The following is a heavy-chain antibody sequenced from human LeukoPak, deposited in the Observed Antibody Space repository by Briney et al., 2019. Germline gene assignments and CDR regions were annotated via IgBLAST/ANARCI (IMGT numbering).Heavy chain of an antibody. J-gene: IGHJ5*02. CDR2: IYASEST. CDR3: GRGRGSGWNRGWFDP. Sequence: SETLSLTCTVSGGSISSHSWSWIRQPAGKGLEWIGRIYASESTNYNPSLKSRVTMSVDASKSQFSLNLNSVTAADTAVYYCGRGRGSGWNRGWFDPWDQGTLVTVSS. D-gene: IGHD6-19*01. V-gene: IGHV4-4*07. CDR1: GGSISSHS.